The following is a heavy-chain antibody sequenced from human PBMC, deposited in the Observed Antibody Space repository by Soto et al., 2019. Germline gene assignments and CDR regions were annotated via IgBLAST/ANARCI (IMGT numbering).Heavy chain of an antibody. J-gene: IGHJ4*02. D-gene: IGHD2-15*01. Sequence: QVHLVESGGGVVQPGTSLRLACAASGFRFSGYGMQWVRQTPGKGLEWVGVIWYDGSKTFYADSVKGRFTISRDNSNNYVFLQMDSLRAEDTALYHCVTDFCGGSWYSLAYWGPGSLVTVSS. V-gene: IGHV3-33*03. CDR2: IWYDGSKT. CDR3: VTDFCGGSWYSLAY. CDR1: GFRFSGYG.